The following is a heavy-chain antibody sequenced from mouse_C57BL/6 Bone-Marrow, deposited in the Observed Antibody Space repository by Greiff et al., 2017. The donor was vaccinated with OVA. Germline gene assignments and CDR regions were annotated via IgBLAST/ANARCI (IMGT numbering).Heavy chain of an antibody. CDR2: IDPETGGT. CDR3: TRGYGSFDY. CDR1: GYTFTDYE. D-gene: IGHD1-1*01. J-gene: IGHJ2*01. V-gene: IGHV1-15*01. Sequence: VQLQQSGAELVRPGASVTLSCKASGYTFTDYEMHWVKLTPVHGLEWIGAIDPETGGTAYNQKFKGKAILTADKSSSTAYMELRSLTSEDSAVYYCTRGYGSFDYWGQGTTLTVSS.